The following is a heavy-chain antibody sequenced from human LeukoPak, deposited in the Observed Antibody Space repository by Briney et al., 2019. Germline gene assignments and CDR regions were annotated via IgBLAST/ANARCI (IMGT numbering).Heavy chain of an antibody. D-gene: IGHD1-7*01. J-gene: IGHJ3*02. Sequence: GGSLRLSCAASGFTFSSYGMHWVRQAPGKGLEWVAFIHYDGSNKYYADSVKGRFTISRDNSKNTLYLPMNSLRAEDTAVYYCAKGTGTTSSSGHYGAFNIWGQGTMVTVSS. CDR1: GFTFSSYG. V-gene: IGHV3-30*02. CDR3: AKGTGTTSSSGHYGAFNI. CDR2: IHYDGSNK.